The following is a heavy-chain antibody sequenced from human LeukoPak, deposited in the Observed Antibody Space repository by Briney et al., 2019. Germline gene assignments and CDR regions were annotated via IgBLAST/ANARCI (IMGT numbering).Heavy chain of an antibody. CDR3: ARGYCSGDSCYEDY. CDR1: GGSFSGYY. CDR2: IYYSGST. V-gene: IGHV4-59*01. Sequence: SETLSLTCAVYGGSFSGYYWSWIRQPPGKGLEWIGYIYYSGSTNYNPSLKSRVTISVDTSKNQFSLKLSSVTAADTAVYYCARGYCSGDSCYEDYWGQGTLVTVSS. J-gene: IGHJ4*02. D-gene: IGHD2-15*01.